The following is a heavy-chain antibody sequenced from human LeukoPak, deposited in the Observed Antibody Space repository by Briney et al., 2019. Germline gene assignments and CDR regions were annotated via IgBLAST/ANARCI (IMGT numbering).Heavy chain of an antibody. V-gene: IGHV3-23*01. J-gene: IGHJ4*02. CDR3: AGQTSSFDY. Sequence: PGGSLRLSCAASGFTFSSYAMSWVRQAPGKGLEWVSGISGSAGSTYYGDSVKGRFTISRDNSKNTLYLQMNSLRAEDTAVYYCAGQTSSFDYWGQGTLVTVSS. CDR1: GFTFSSYA. CDR2: ISGSAGST.